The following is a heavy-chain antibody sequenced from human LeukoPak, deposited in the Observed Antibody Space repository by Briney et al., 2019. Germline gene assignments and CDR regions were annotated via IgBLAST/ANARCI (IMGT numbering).Heavy chain of an antibody. Sequence: GGSLRLSCAASGFTFSSYAMSWVRQAPGKGLEWVSAISGSGGSTYYADSVKGRFTISRDNAENSLYLQMNSLTGEDTAVYYCARDSWARVVRPYMDVWGKGTTDTVSS. CDR1: GFTFSSYA. D-gene: IGHD2-2*01. V-gene: IGHV3-23*01. CDR3: ARDSWARVVRPYMDV. CDR2: ISGSGGST. J-gene: IGHJ6*03.